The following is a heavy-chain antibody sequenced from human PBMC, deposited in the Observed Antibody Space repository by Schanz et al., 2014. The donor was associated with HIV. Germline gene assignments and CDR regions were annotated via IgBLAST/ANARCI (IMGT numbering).Heavy chain of an antibody. CDR3: AKMDAAMGINWFAP. D-gene: IGHD5-18*01. CDR1: GYTFTSYG. J-gene: IGHJ5*02. Sequence: QVQLVQSGPEVKKPGASVKVSCKASGYTFTSYGISWVRQAPGQGLEWMGWMNPNSGNTGHAQKFQGRVTMTRNTSITTAYMELSSLRSEDTAVYFCAKMDAAMGINWFAPWGQGTLVTVSS. V-gene: IGHV1-8*02. CDR2: MNPNSGNT.